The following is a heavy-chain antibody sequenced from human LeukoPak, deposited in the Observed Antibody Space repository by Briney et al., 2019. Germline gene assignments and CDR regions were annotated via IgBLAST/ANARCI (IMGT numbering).Heavy chain of an antibody. CDR3: ARDMGYGDY. Sequence: GGSLRLSCAASGFTFSSYSMNWVRQAPGKGLEWVANIKQDGSKKYYVGSVMGRFTISRDNAKNSLFLQMNSLRAEDTAVYYCARDMGYGDYWGQGTLVTVSS. CDR2: IKQDGSKK. V-gene: IGHV3-7*01. D-gene: IGHD5-12*01. CDR1: GFTFSSYS. J-gene: IGHJ4*02.